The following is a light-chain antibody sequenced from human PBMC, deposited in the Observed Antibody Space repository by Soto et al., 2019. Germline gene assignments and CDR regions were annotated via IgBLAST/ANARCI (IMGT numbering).Light chain of an antibody. CDR2: GNN. J-gene: IGLJ1*01. Sequence: QSVLTQPPSVSGAPGQRVTISCTGSSSNIGAGYDVHWYQQLPGTAPKLLLYGNNNRPSGVPDRLSGFKSGTSASLAITGLQAEDEADYYCQSYDSSLSGLYVFGTGTKLTVL. CDR3: QSYDSSLSGLYV. CDR1: SSNIGAGYD. V-gene: IGLV1-40*01.